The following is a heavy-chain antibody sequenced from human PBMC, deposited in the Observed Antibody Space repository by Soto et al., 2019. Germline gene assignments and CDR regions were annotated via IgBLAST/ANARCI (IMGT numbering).Heavy chain of an antibody. Sequence: QVQLVQSGAEVKKPGASVKVSCKASGSTFTSSGTSWVRKAPGQGLEWMGWISAYNGNTNYAQKLQGRVTMTTDTSTSTAYMELRSLRSDDTAVYYCARARLLVGATLWDYWGQGTLVTVSS. CDR2: ISAYNGNT. D-gene: IGHD1-26*01. CDR3: ARARLLVGATLWDY. J-gene: IGHJ4*02. CDR1: GSTFTSSG. V-gene: IGHV1-18*04.